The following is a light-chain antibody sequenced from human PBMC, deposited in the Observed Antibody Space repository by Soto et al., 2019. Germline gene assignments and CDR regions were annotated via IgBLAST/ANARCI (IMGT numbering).Light chain of an antibody. CDR1: SSDVGSYNL. V-gene: IGLV2-23*01. J-gene: IGLJ3*02. CDR2: EGS. CDR3: CSYAGSSTYWV. Sequence: QSVLTQPASVSGSPGQSITISCTGTSSDVGSYNLVSWYQHYPGKAPKVMIYEGSKRPSGVSNRFSGSKSGNTASLTISGLQAEDEADYYCCSYAGSSTYWVFGGGTKLTVL.